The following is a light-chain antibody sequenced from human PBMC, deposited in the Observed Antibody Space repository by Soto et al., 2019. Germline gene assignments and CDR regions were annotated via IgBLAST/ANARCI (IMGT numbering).Light chain of an antibody. CDR3: SSYAASNNVI. CDR2: EVS. CDR1: SSDVGGYNY. Sequence: QSALTQPPSASGSRGQSVTISCTGTSSDVGGYNYVSWYQQHPGKAPKLMIYEVSRRPSGVPDRFSGSRSGNTASLTVSGLQAEDEADYYCSSYAASNNVIFGGGTKLTVL. V-gene: IGLV2-8*01. J-gene: IGLJ2*01.